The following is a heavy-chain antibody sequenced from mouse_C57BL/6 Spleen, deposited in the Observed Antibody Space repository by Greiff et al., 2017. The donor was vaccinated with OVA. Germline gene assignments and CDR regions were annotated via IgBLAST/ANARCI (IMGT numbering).Heavy chain of an antibody. Sequence: EVHLVESEGGLVQPGSSMKLSCTASGFTFSDYYMAWVRQVPEKGLEWVANINYDGSSTYYLDSLKSRFIISRDNAKNILYLQMSSLKSEDTATYYCARGPFYYYGSSFSYAMDYWGQGTSVTVSS. J-gene: IGHJ4*01. D-gene: IGHD1-1*01. CDR2: INYDGSST. CDR1: GFTFSDYY. CDR3: ARGPFYYYGSSFSYAMDY. V-gene: IGHV5-16*01.